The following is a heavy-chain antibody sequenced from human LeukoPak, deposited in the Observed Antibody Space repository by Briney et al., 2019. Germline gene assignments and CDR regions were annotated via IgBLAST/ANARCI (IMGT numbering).Heavy chain of an antibody. J-gene: IGHJ6*04. CDR1: GFTFSDYY. V-gene: IGHV3-11*04. CDR3: AREGYYDILTGYSSQGDGMDV. Sequence: PGGSLRLSCAASGFTFSDYYMNWVRQAPGKGLEWVSYISSSGSTMYYADSVKGRFTISRDNAKNSLYLQMNSLRAEDTAVYYCAREGYYDILTGYSSQGDGMDVWGKGTTVTVSS. CDR2: ISSSGSTM. D-gene: IGHD3-9*01.